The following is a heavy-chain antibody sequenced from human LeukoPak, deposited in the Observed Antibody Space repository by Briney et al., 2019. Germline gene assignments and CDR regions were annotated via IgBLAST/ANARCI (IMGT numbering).Heavy chain of an antibody. D-gene: IGHD5-18*01. CDR2: IYYSGST. Sequence: PSETLSLTCTVSGGSISSYYWSRIRQSPGKGLEWIGYIYYSGSTNYNPSLKSRVTISVDTSKKQFSLKLNSVTAADTAVYYCARDPGYSYGYDHYYYGMDVWGQGTTVTVSS. J-gene: IGHJ6*02. CDR1: GGSISSYY. CDR3: ARDPGYSYGYDHYYYGMDV. V-gene: IGHV4-59*01.